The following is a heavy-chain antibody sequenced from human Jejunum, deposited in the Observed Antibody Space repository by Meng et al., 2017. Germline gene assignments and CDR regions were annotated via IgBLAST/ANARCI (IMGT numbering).Heavy chain of an antibody. D-gene: IGHD5-18*01. V-gene: IGHV2-5*02. Sequence: ISLQSYRPTARETHQTLPLTLHFCGCSLRTSGVGVSWIRQTPGKALEWLALIYWDNGKPYSPSLQNRIIITTDTSKNQVVLTTTDMDPVDTATYFCAHRQYTSYWDYWGQGALVTVSS. CDR2: IYWDNGK. CDR1: GCSLRTSGVG. J-gene: IGHJ4*02. CDR3: AHRQYTSYWDY.